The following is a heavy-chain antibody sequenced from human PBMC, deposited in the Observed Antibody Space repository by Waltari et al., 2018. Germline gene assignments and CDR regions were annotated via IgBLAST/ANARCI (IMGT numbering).Heavy chain of an antibody. CDR1: GFTFSNYW. CDR2: TNQDGSEK. V-gene: IGHV3-7*01. Sequence: EVQLVESGGGLVQPGGSLRLPCAASGFTFSNYWMNWVRQAPGKGLEWVATTNQDGSEKSYLDDVKGRFTISRDNAKNSLYLQMDSLRVEDTAVYYCVRYSDYWGQGTLVTVSS. D-gene: IGHD2-21*01. CDR3: VRYSDY. J-gene: IGHJ4*02.